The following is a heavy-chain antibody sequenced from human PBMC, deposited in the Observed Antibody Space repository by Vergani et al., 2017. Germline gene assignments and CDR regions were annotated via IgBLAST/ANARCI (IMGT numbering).Heavy chain of an antibody. V-gene: IGHV3-23*01. Sequence: EVQLLESGGGLVQPGGSLRLSCEASGFSFPGYAMSWVRQAPGKGLEWVSSVSGSSATPYYADSVKGRFIISRDNAKNLLYLQMNSLRGDDTAIYYCARHSSGYSWGQGTLVTVSS. CDR1: GFSFPGYA. CDR3: ARHSSGYS. CDR2: VSGSSATP. J-gene: IGHJ5*02. D-gene: IGHD3-22*01.